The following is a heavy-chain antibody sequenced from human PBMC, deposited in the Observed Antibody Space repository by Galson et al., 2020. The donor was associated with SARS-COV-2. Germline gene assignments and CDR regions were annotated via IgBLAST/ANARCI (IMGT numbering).Heavy chain of an antibody. D-gene: IGHD3-10*01. J-gene: IGHJ3*02. CDR2: INAGNGNT. CDR1: GYTFTGYA. Sequence: ASVQVSCKAYGYTFTGYAIHWVRQAPGQTLEWMGWINAGNGNTEYSQKFLGRVTITRDTSARTAYVDLSSLRSEETAVYYCARGLLWFGELLYEPAFDIWGQGTMVTVSS. V-gene: IGHV1-3*01. CDR3: ARGLLWFGELLYEPAFDI.